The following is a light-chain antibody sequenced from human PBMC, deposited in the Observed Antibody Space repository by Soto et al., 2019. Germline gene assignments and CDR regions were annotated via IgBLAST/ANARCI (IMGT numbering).Light chain of an antibody. Sequence: DIQMTQSPSSVSASVGDRVTITCRASQGISNWLAWYQQQPGKAPKLLIYAASSLQSGVPSRFSGGGSGTHFTLIISSLQPEDFATHYCQQTNTFLPLTFGGGTKVEIK. CDR3: QQTNTFLPLT. CDR2: AAS. J-gene: IGKJ4*01. CDR1: QGISNW. V-gene: IGKV1-12*01.